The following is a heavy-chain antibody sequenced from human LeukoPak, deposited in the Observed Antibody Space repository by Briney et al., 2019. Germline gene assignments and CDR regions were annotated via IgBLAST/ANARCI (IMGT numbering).Heavy chain of an antibody. CDR1: GFTFSSYA. V-gene: IGHV3-23*01. Sequence: HSGGSLRLSCAASGFTFSSYAMSWVRQAPGKGLEWVSAISGSGGSTYYADSVKGRFTISRDNSKNTLYLQMNSLRAEDTAVYYCAKVGDRPPASPRWVAVAGTGDYWGQGTLVTVSS. J-gene: IGHJ4*02. CDR3: AKVGDRPPASPRWVAVAGTGDY. D-gene: IGHD6-19*01. CDR2: ISGSGGST.